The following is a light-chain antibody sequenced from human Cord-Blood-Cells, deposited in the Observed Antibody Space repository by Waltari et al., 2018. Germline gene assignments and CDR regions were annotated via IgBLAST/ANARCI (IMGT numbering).Light chain of an antibody. Sequence: EIVLTQSPGTLSLSPGERATLPCRASQSVSSSYLAWYQQKPGQAPRVLIHGASNRATGIPDRFSGSVSGTDFTLTISRLEPEDFAVYYCQQYGSSPWTFGQGTKVEIK. V-gene: IGKV3-20*01. J-gene: IGKJ1*01. CDR2: GAS. CDR3: QQYGSSPWT. CDR1: QSVSSSY.